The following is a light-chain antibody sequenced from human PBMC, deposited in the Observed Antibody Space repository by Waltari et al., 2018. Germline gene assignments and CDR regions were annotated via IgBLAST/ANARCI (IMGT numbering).Light chain of an antibody. Sequence: QSALPQPPSAPGSPGQSVTISCTGTISDVGGYDYVPWYQQHPGKAPKVMIYEVNKRPSGVPDRFSGSKSGSTASLTVSGLQADDEAAYYCSSYAGSNTVVFGGGTKLTVL. CDR3: SSYAGSNTVV. J-gene: IGLJ2*01. CDR1: ISDVGGYDY. CDR2: EVN. V-gene: IGLV2-8*01.